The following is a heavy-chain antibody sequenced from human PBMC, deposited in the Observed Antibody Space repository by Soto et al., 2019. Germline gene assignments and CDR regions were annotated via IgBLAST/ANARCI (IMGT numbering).Heavy chain of an antibody. V-gene: IGHV4-59*08. D-gene: IGHD6-13*01. CDR2: IYYSGST. CDR1: GGSISSYY. J-gene: IGHJ6*03. Sequence: ASETLSLTCTVSGGSISSYYWSWIRQPPGKGLEWIGYIYYSGSTNYNPSLKSRVTISVDTSKNQFSLKLSSVTAADTAVYYCARHPGIAAAGNYYYYYYMDVWGKGTTVTVSS. CDR3: ARHPGIAAAGNYYYYYYMDV.